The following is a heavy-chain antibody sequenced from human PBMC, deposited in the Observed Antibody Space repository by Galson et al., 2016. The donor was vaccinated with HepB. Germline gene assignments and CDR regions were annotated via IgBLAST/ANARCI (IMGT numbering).Heavy chain of an antibody. CDR1: GGSISSGTS. D-gene: IGHD2-2*01. J-gene: IGHJ3*02. CDR2: IYASGNT. V-gene: IGHV4-61*02. Sequence: TLSLTCTVSGGSISSGTSWNWIRQPAGKGLEWIGRIYASGNTKYNPSLQSRLTISVDTSKSQISLEVRSVTAADTAVYFCARVPVPASLEVKSDAFDIWGQGTMVTVSS. CDR3: ARVPVPASLEVKSDAFDI.